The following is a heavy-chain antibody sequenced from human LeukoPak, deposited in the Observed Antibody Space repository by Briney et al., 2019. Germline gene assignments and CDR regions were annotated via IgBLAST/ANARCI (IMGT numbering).Heavy chain of an antibody. CDR2: MNPNSGNT. CDR1: GYTFTSYD. Sequence: GASVKVSCKASGYTFTSYDISWVRQATGQGLEWMGWMNPNSGNTGYAQKFQGRVTMTRNTSISTAYMELSSLRSEDTAVYYCARGLYSSSSVGIWGQGTLVTVSS. J-gene: IGHJ4*02. D-gene: IGHD6-6*01. V-gene: IGHV1-8*01. CDR3: ARGLYSSSSVGI.